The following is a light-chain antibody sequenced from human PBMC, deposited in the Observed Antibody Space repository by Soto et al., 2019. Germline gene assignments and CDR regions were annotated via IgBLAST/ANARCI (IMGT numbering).Light chain of an antibody. CDR3: CSYAGGGTYV. CDR2: EAN. V-gene: IGLV2-23*01. CDR1: SSDVGSYDL. Sequence: QSVLTQPASVSGSPGQSITISCTGTSSDVGSYDLVSWYQQHPGKAPKLMIYEANKRPSGVSSRFYGSKSGNTASLTISGLQADDEASYSCCSYAGGGTYVFGTGIKVTVL. J-gene: IGLJ1*01.